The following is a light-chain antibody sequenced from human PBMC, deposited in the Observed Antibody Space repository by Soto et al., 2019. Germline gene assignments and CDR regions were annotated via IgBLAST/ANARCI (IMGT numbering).Light chain of an antibody. J-gene: IGLJ1*01. CDR3: SSFTSSMTNV. V-gene: IGLV2-14*01. Sequence: QSVLTQPASVSGSPGQSITISCTGTSSDVGGYNSVSWYQLHPGKAPKLILYDVTDRPSGVSYRFSGSKSGNTASLTISGLQAADEADYFCSSFTSSMTNVFGSGTKVTVL. CDR1: SSDVGGYNS. CDR2: DVT.